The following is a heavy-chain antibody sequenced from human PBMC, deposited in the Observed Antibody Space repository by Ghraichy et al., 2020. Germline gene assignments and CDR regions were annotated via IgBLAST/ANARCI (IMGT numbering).Heavy chain of an antibody. CDR3: ARHGYYGSGSYYGAFDY. CDR1: GGSISSYY. D-gene: IGHD3-10*01. CDR2: IYYSGST. Sequence: SETLSLTCTVSGGSISSYYWSWIRQPPGKGLEWIGYIYYSGSTQYNPSLESRVTISVDTSKNQFSLRLRSVTAADTAVYYCARHGYYGSGSYYGAFDYWGQGTLVTVSS. J-gene: IGHJ4*02. V-gene: IGHV4-59*08.